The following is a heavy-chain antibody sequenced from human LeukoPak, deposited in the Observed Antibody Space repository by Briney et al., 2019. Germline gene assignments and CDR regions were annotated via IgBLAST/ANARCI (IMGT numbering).Heavy chain of an antibody. Sequence: SETLSLTGSVSGGSISSSSYYWGWIRQPPGKGLEWIGSIYYSGSNYYNPSLKSRVTISVDTSKNQFSLKLSSVTAADTAVYYCARQGGLSWFDPWGQGTLVTVSS. J-gene: IGHJ5*02. V-gene: IGHV4-39*01. CDR2: IYYSGSN. CDR3: ARQGGLSWFDP. CDR1: GGSISSSSYY. D-gene: IGHD2-15*01.